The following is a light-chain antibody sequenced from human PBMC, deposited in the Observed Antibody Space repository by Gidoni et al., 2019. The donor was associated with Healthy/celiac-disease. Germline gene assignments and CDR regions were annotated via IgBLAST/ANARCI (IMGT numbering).Light chain of an antibody. CDR1: SSNSGSKY. CDR2: RNN. V-gene: IGLV1-47*01. Sequence: QSVLTQPPSASGTPGQRVTISCSGSSSNSGSKYVYWYQQLPGTAPKLLIYRNNQRPSGVPDRFSGSTSGSSASLAISGLRSEDAADYYCAAWDDSLSGVVFGGGTKLTVL. CDR3: AAWDDSLSGVV. J-gene: IGLJ2*01.